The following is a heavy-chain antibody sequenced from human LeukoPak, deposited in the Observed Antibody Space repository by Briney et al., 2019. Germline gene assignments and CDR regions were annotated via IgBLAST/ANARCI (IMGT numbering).Heavy chain of an antibody. J-gene: IGHJ6*02. V-gene: IGHV3-30-3*01. CDR2: ISYDGSNK. CDR3: ARDRSLPGYYYYYGMDV. CDR1: GFTFSSYA. Sequence: GGSLRPSCAASGFTFSSYAMHWVRQAPGKGLEWVAVISYDGSNKYYADSVKGRFTISRDNSKNTLYLQMNSLRAEDTAVYYCARDRSLPGYYYYYGMDVWGQGTTVTVSS.